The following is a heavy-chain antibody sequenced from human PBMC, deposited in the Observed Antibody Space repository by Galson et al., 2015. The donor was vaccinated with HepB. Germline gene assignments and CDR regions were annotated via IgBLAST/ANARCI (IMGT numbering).Heavy chain of an antibody. CDR2: IYYSGVT. CDR3: ARHLGFCSSTSCYSWFDP. Sequence: ETLSLTCTVSGGSITSYYWSWIRQPPGKGLEWIGYIYYSGVTNYNPSLKSRVTISVDTSKNQFSLKLSSVTAADTAVYYCARHLGFCSSTSCYSWFDPWGQGTLVTVSS. D-gene: IGHD2-2*01. V-gene: IGHV4-59*08. J-gene: IGHJ5*02. CDR1: GGSITSYY.